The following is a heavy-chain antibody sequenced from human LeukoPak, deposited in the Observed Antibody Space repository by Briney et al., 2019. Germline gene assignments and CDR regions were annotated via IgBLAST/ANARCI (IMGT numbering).Heavy chain of an antibody. CDR1: AGSISGQY. J-gene: IGHJ5*02. Sequence: PSETLSLTCTVSAGSISGQYWSWLRQPPGRGLEWIGYISYSGNTKYNPSLKSRVTISVDTSKNQFSLKLNSMSAADTSVYYCARLRFLEWLFPWFDPWGQGILVTVSS. CDR2: ISYSGNT. D-gene: IGHD3-3*01. CDR3: ARLRFLEWLFPWFDP. V-gene: IGHV4-59*08.